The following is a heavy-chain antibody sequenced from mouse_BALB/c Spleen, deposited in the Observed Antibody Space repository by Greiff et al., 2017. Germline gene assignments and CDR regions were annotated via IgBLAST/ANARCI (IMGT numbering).Heavy chain of an antibody. CDR3: ARTRDYGSSLYYAMDY. CDR1: GYSFTGYY. CDR2: ISCYNGAT. Sequence: LVKTGASVKISCKASGYSFTGYYMHWVKQSHGKSLEWIGYISCYNGATSYNQKFKGKATFTVDTSSSTAYMQFNSPTSEDSAVYYCARTRDYGSSLYYAMDYWGQGTSVTVSS. V-gene: IGHV1S34*01. D-gene: IGHD1-1*01. J-gene: IGHJ4*01.